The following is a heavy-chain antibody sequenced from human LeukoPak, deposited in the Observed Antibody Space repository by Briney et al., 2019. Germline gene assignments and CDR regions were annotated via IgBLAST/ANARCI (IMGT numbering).Heavy chain of an antibody. D-gene: IGHD3-10*01. V-gene: IGHV5-51*01. J-gene: IGHJ4*02. CDR2: IYPGDSDT. CDR3: ARPGYYGSGRSGNFDY. CDR1: GYSFTSYW. Sequence: GESLKISCQGSGYSFTSYWIGWVRQLPGKGLEWMGIIYPGDSDTRYSPSFQGQVTISADKSISTAYLQWSSLKASDTAMYYCARPGYYGSGRSGNFDYWGQGTLVTVSS.